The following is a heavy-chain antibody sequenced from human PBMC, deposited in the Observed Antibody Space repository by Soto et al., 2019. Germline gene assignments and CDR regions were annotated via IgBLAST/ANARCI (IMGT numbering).Heavy chain of an antibody. V-gene: IGHV4-34*01. D-gene: IGHD3-22*01. CDR2: INHSGRV. CDR1: GGSFSGHS. CDR3: STRAYDTNGYYRFDP. Sequence: ETLSLTCAVYGGSFSGHSWTWIRQSPGKGLEWIGDINHSGRVNYSPSLKSRVTISLDTSKNQFSLTLSAVTAADTAMYYCSTRAYDTNGYYRFDPWGQGTLVTVSS. J-gene: IGHJ5*01.